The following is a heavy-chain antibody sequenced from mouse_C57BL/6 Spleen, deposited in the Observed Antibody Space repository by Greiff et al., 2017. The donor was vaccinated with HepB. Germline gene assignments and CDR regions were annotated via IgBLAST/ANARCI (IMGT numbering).Heavy chain of an antibody. J-gene: IGHJ4*01. CDR1: GYTFTDYY. CDR3: ARRYYSNPYAMDY. Sequence: VQLQQSGAELVRPGASVKLSCKASGYTFTDYYINWVKQRPGQGLEWIARIYPGSGNTYYNEKFKGKATLTAEKSSSTAYMQLSSLTSEDSAVYLCARRYYSNPYAMDYWGQGTSVTVSS. D-gene: IGHD2-5*01. CDR2: IYPGSGNT. V-gene: IGHV1-76*01.